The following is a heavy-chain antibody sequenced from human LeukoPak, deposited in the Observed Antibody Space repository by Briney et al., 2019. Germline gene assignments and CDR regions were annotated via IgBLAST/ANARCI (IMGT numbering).Heavy chain of an antibody. CDR1: GFTFDDYG. D-gene: IGHD4-17*01. CDR2: INWKGGST. J-gene: IGHJ4*02. Sequence: GGSLRLSCAASGFTFDDYGMNWVRQAPGKGLEWVSGINWKGGSTHYADSVKGRFTISRDNAKNSLFLHMNSLKAEDTAFYYCARRHDYGDRTFDYWGQGTLVTVSS. CDR3: ARRHDYGDRTFDY. V-gene: IGHV3-20*04.